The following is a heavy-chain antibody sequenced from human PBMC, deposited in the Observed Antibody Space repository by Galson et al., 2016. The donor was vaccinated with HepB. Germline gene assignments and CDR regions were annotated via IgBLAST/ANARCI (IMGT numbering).Heavy chain of an antibody. D-gene: IGHD6-6*01. CDR1: GFTSSNHL. CDR3: ARIIRPFREFDS. J-gene: IGHJ4*02. CDR2: VSEDGRKK. V-gene: IGHV3-7*01. Sequence: SLRLSCAASGFTSSNHLMSWVRQAPGKGLEWVADVSEDGRKKADLESVKGLFTISRDNAKNSLYLQMDNLRAEDTAVYYCARIIRPFREFDSWGQGTLVTVAS.